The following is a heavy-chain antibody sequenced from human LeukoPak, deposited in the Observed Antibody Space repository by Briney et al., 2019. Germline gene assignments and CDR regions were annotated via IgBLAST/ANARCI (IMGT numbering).Heavy chain of an antibody. D-gene: IGHD2-15*01. V-gene: IGHV3-23*01. CDR3: ASASGGRGGFDI. Sequence: GGSLRLSCAASGFTFSNYAMSWVRQAPGKGLEWVSDISGSGGSTYYADSVKGRFTISRDNSKNALYLQMNSLRAEDTAVYYCASASGGRGGFDIWGQGTMVTVSS. CDR2: ISGSGGST. CDR1: GFTFSNYA. J-gene: IGHJ3*02.